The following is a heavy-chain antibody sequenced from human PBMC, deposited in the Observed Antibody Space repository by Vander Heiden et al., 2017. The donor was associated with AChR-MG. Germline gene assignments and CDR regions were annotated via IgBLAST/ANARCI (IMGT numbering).Heavy chain of an antibody. J-gene: IGHJ3*02. Sequence: QVQLQESGPGLVTPLGTLSLTCAAPGGSIGGINWWSWVRQPPGKGREWIGEINRSGGTNYNPSLKSRGTISVDKSKNQFSLKLSSVTAADTAVYYCAREGGVWNSWSAFDIWCQGTMVTVSS. CDR2: INRSGGT. D-gene: IGHD3-16*01. V-gene: IGHV4-4*02. CDR1: GGSIGGINW. CDR3: AREGGVWNSWSAFDI.